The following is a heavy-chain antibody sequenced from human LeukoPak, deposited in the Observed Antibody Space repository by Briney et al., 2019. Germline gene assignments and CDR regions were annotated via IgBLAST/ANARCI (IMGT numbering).Heavy chain of an antibody. CDR2: MNPNSGNT. Sequence: ASVKVSCKASGYTFTSYDINWVRQATGQGLEWMGWMNPNSGNTGYAQKFQGRVTMTRNTSISTAYVELSSLRSEDTAVYYCARYDSGHSSIDYWGQGTLVTVSS. CDR1: GYTFTSYD. V-gene: IGHV1-8*01. D-gene: IGHD3-22*01. CDR3: ARYDSGHSSIDY. J-gene: IGHJ4*02.